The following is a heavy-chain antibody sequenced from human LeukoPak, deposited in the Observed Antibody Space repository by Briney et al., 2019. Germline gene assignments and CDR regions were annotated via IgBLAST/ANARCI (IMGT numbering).Heavy chain of an antibody. D-gene: IGHD2-2*01. J-gene: IGHJ4*01. CDR2: IDDSANKI. Sequence: PGGSLSLSCAPSGFTFSNYAMTWFRQAPERGLEWVSSIDDSANKIQYRDSVKGRFAISRDNAKNTLYPQMSSLRAEDTAVYYCAKVTCRSSWDMHFDSWGQGILVTVSS. V-gene: IGHV3-23*05. CDR1: GFTFSNYA. CDR3: AKVTCRSSWDMHFDS.